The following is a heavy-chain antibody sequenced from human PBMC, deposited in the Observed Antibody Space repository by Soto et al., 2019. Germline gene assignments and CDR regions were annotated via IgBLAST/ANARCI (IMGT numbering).Heavy chain of an antibody. D-gene: IGHD1-26*01. V-gene: IGHV3-7*01. CDR3: ARDGGATEFDY. CDR1: GFTFSSYW. Sequence: PGGSLRLSCVASGFTFSSYWRSWVRQAPGKGLEWVANIKKDGSERYYVDSVKGRFTISRDNAKNSLYLQMNSLRAEDTAVYYCARDGGATEFDYWGQGTLVTVSS. CDR2: IKKDGSER. J-gene: IGHJ4*02.